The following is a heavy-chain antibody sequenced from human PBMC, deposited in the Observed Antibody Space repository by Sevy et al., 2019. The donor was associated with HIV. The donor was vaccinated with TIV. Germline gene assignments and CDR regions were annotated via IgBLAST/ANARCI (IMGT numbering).Heavy chain of an antibody. CDR3: ARGPSGYCSGGSCYIDY. J-gene: IGHJ4*02. Sequence: GSLRLSCAVYGGSFSGYYWSWIRQPPGKGLEWIGEINHSGSTNYNPSLKSRVTKLVVTSKDQFSLKLGSVTAADTAVYYCARGPSGYCSGGSCYIDYWGQGTLVTVSS. CDR1: GGSFSGYY. D-gene: IGHD2-15*01. CDR2: INHSGST. V-gene: IGHV4-34*01.